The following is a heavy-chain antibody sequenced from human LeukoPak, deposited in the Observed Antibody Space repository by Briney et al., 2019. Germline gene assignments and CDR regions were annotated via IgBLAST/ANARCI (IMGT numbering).Heavy chain of an antibody. CDR1: VGSFSGYY. J-gene: IGHJ2*01. Sequence: SETLSLTCAVYVGSFSGYYWSWIRQPPGKGLEWIGEINHSGSTNYNPSLKSRVSISVVTSKNQFSLKLSSVTAADTAVYYCARQREGYFDLWGRGTRVTVSS. CDR3: ARQREGYFDL. V-gene: IGHV4-34*01. CDR2: INHSGST.